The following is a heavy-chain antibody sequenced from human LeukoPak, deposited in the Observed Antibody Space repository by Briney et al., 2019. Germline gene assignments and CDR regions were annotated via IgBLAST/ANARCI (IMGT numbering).Heavy chain of an antibody. V-gene: IGHV1-2*02. CDR3: ARIFHLDIVVVPAATPFDY. CDR2: INPNSGGT. CDR1: GYTFTGYY. J-gene: IGHJ4*02. Sequence: ASVKVSCKASGYTFTGYYMHWVRQAPGQGLEWMGWINPNSGGTNYAQKFQGRVTMTRDTSISTAYMELSRLRSDDTAVYYCARIFHLDIVVVPAATPFDYWGQGTLATVSS. D-gene: IGHD2-2*03.